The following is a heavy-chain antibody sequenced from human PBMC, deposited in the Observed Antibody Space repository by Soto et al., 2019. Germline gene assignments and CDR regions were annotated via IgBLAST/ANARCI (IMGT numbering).Heavy chain of an antibody. Sequence: QVQLVESGGGEVQPGRSLRLSCAASGFTFNRYGMHWVRQAPGKGLEWVALISYDGSNKYNADSVKGRFTISRDNSKNPLYLQMNSLGVEDTAVYFCSKDKGGSGRWGCDHWGQGTLVTVSS. D-gene: IGHD3-10*01. J-gene: IGHJ5*02. CDR1: GFTFNRYG. CDR3: SKDKGGSGRWGCDH. V-gene: IGHV3-30*18. CDR2: ISYDGSNK.